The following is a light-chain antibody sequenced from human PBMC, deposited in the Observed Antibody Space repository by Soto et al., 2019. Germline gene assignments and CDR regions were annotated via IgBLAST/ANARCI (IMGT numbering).Light chain of an antibody. CDR3: TSYTTSNTRQIV. CDR2: DVS. V-gene: IGLV2-14*01. J-gene: IGLJ1*01. CDR1: SSDVGGYNY. Sequence: QSALTQPASVSVSPGQSITISCTGISSDVGGYNYVSWYQQHPGKAPKFMIYDVSNRPSGVSNRFSGSKSGNTASLTISGLQAEDEADYYCTSYTTSNTRQIVFGTGTKVTVL.